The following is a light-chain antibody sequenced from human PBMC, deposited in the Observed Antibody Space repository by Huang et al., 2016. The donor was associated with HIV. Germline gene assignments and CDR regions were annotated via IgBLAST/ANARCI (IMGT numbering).Light chain of an antibody. CDR3: MQGTHWPWT. CDR2: KVS. J-gene: IGKJ1*01. CDR1: QSLLYIDGNTY. Sequence: DVVMTQSPLSLPVTLGQPASISCRSSQSLLYIDGNTYLNWCQQRPGQSPRRLIYKVSNRDSGVPDRFSGSGSGTDFTLKISRVEAEDVGLYYCMQGTHWPWTLGQGTKVEIK. V-gene: IGKV2-30*01.